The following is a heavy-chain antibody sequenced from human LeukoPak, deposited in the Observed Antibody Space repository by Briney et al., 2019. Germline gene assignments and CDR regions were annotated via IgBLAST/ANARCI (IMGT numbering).Heavy chain of an antibody. CDR2: MYLSGTT. V-gene: IGHV4-4*02. J-gene: IGHJ4*02. CDR3: AGLVGRYSSGLYYYYFDY. CDR1: GDSINSLDL. Sequence: PSETLSLTCTVSGDSINSLDLRSWVRQPPGKGLEWIGEMYLSGTTHSNPSVKSRVTISIDKSKNQFFLNLSSVTAADTAVYHCAGLVGRYSSGLYYYYFDYWGQGTLVTVSS. D-gene: IGHD3-22*01.